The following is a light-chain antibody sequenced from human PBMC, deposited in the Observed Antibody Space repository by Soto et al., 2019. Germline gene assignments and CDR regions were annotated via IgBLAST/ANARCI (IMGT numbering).Light chain of an antibody. CDR1: QSVSSNY. J-gene: IGKJ5*01. V-gene: IGKV3-20*01. Sequence: ESVLTQSPGTLSLSPGERATLSCRASQSVSSNYLAWYQHKPGQAPRLLIYGASSRATGSPDRFSGSGSGTDFTLTISRLEPEDFAVYYCQHYGSSLSITFGQGTRLESK. CDR3: QHYGSSLSIT. CDR2: GAS.